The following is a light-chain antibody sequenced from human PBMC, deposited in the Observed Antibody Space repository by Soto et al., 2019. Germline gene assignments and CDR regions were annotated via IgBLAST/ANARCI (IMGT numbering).Light chain of an antibody. CDR1: QSVSSY. V-gene: IGKV3-11*01. Sequence: ESGFTQSPSTLSLSPGERATLSCRASQSVSSYLAWYQQKPGQAPRLLIYDASNRVTGVPARFSAGGSGTDFTLIISNLEPEDFAVYYCQQRVNWPPTFGGGTKVDIK. CDR3: QQRVNWPPT. J-gene: IGKJ4*01. CDR2: DAS.